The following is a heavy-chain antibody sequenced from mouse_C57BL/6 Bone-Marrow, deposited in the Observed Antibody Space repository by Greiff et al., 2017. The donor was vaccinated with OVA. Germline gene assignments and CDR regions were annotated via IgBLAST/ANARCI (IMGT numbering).Heavy chain of an antibody. V-gene: IGHV1-63*01. CDR3: ARSKVDSSGYVYYYAMDY. D-gene: IGHD3-2*02. CDR1: GYTFTNYW. Sequence: VQLQQSGAELVRPGTSVKMSCKASGYTFTNYWIGWAKQRPGHGLEWIGDIYPGGGYTNYNEKFKGKATLTAYKSSSTAYMQFSSLTSEDSAIYYCARSKVDSSGYVYYYAMDYWGQGTSVTVSS. CDR2: IYPGGGYT. J-gene: IGHJ4*01.